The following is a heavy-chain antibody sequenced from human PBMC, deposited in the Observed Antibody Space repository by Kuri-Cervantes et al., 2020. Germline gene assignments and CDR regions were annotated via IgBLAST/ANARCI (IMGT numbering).Heavy chain of an antibody. V-gene: IGHV3-21*01. CDR1: GFTLSTYS. J-gene: IGHJ6*03. CDR2: ISSTSSYI. Sequence: GGSLRLSCAASGFTLSTYSMNWVRQAPGKGLEWVSSISSTSSYINYADSVKGRFSISRDSAKNSLYLQMNSLRVEDTAVYYCARAPRIAVAGTVDYYYYMDVWGKGTTVTVSS. D-gene: IGHD6-19*01. CDR3: ARAPRIAVAGTVDYYYYMDV.